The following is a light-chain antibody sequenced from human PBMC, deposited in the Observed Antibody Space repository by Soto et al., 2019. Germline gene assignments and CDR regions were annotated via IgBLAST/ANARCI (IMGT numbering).Light chain of an antibody. V-gene: IGLV9-49*01. CDR2: VGTGGIVG. J-gene: IGLJ1*01. CDR3: GADHGRGSNFGEV. Sequence: QAVVTQPPSASASLGASVTLTCTLSSGYSNYKVDWYQQRPGKGPRFVMRVGTGGIVGSKGDGIPDRFSVLGSGLNRYLTIKNIQEEDESDYHCGADHGRGSNFGEVFGPGTKLTVL. CDR1: SGYSNYK.